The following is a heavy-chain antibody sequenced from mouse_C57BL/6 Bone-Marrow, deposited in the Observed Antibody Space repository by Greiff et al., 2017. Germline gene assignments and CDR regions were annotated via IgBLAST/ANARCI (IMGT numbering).Heavy chain of an antibody. V-gene: IGHV5-12*01. CDR2: ISNGGGST. CDR3: ARHHSYYYGSPYWYFDV. J-gene: IGHJ1*03. CDR1: GFTFSDYY. Sequence: EVHLVESGGGLVQPGGSLKLSCAASGFTFSDYYMYWVRQTPEKRLEWVAYISNGGGSTYYPDTVKGRFTISRDNAKNTLYLQMSRLKSEDTAMYYCARHHSYYYGSPYWYFDVWGTGTTVTVSS. D-gene: IGHD1-1*01.